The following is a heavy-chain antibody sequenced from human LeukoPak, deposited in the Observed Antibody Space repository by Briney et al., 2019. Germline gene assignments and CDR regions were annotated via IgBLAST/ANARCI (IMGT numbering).Heavy chain of an antibody. CDR3: AKDRYSSGWLPDY. V-gene: IGHV3-30*18. Sequence: GGSLRLSCAASGFTFSSYGMHWVRQAPGKGLEWVAVISYDGSNKYYADSVKGRFTISRDNSKNTPYLQMNSLRAEDTAVYYCAKDRYSSGWLPDYWGQGTLVTVSS. J-gene: IGHJ4*02. D-gene: IGHD6-19*01. CDR1: GFTFSSYG. CDR2: ISYDGSNK.